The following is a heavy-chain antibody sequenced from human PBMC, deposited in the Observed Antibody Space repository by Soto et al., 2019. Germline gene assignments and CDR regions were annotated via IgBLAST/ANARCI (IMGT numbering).Heavy chain of an antibody. V-gene: IGHV4-31*03. D-gene: IGHD3-3*01. J-gene: IGHJ5*02. CDR2: IYYSGST. CDR3: ARGAPTYYDFWSGYPLYDNWFDP. Sequence: SETLSLTCTVSGGSISSGGYYWSWIRQHPGKGLEWIGYIYYSGSTYYNPSLKSRVTISVDTSKNQFSLKLSSVTAADTAVYYCARGAPTYYDFWSGYPLYDNWFDPWGQGTLVTVSS. CDR1: GGSISSGGYY.